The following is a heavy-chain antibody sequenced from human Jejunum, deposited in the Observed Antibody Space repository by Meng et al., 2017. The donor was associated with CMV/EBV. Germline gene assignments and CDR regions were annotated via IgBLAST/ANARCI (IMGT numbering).Heavy chain of an antibody. D-gene: IGHD3-3*01. J-gene: IGHJ4*02. CDR1: GFTFSTYG. CDR3: ATHYDFWSGYYDY. CDR2: IEYDGSTK. Sequence: SGFTFSTYGIHWVRQAPGKGLEWVSFIEYDGSTKNYADSVEGRFTISRDNSKNTVYLQMNSLRAEDTAVYYCATHYDFWSGYYDYWGQGTLVTVSS. V-gene: IGHV3-30*02.